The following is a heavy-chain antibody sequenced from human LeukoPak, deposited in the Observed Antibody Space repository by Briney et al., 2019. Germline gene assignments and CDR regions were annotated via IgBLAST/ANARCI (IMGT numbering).Heavy chain of an antibody. V-gene: IGHV3-21*01. D-gene: IGHD1-26*01. CDR2: ISSSSSYI. CDR1: GFTFSSYS. Sequence: GGSLRLSCAASGFTFSSYSMNWVRQAPGKGLEWVSSISSSSSYIYYADSVKGRFTISRDNAKNSLYLQMNSLRAEDTAVYYCARVGGSYFLYYYYYMDVWGKGTTVTVSS. CDR3: ARVGGSYFLYYYYYMDV. J-gene: IGHJ6*03.